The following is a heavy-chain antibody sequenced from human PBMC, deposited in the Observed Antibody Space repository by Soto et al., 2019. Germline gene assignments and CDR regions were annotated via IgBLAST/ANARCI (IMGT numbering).Heavy chain of an antibody. Sequence: GESLRLSCAASGFTFSSYAMSWVRQAPGKGLEWVSAISGSGGSTYYADSVKGRVTISRDNSKNTLYLQMYRLRAEDTAVYYCATDRIQLWLPHYYGMDVWGQGTTVTVSS. CDR2: ISGSGGST. CDR1: GFTFSSYA. CDR3: ATDRIQLWLPHYYGMDV. D-gene: IGHD5-18*01. V-gene: IGHV3-23*01. J-gene: IGHJ6*02.